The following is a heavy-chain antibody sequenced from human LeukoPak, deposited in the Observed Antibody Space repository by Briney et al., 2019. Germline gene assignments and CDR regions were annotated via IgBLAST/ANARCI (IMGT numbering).Heavy chain of an antibody. J-gene: IGHJ3*02. Sequence: GGSLRLSCAASGFTFSSYSMNWVRQAPGKGLEWVSYISSSSSTIYYADSVKGRFTISRDNAKNSLYLQMNSLRAEDTAVYYCARIRGGYYDSSGLAFDIWGQGTMVTVSS. CDR2: ISSSSSTI. D-gene: IGHD3-22*01. CDR1: GFTFSSYS. V-gene: IGHV3-48*04. CDR3: ARIRGGYYDSSGLAFDI.